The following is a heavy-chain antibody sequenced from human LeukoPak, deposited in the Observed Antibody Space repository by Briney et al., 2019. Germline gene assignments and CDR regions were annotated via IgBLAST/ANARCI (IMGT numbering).Heavy chain of an antibody. J-gene: IGHJ4*02. D-gene: IGHD3-22*01. Sequence: GGSLRLSCAASGFTFSSYAMSWVRQAPGKGLEWVSAISGSGGSTYYADSVKGRFTISRDNSKNTLYLQMNSLRAEDTAVYYCAKDTTYYYDSSGSIDYWGQGTLVTVSS. CDR3: AKDTTYYYDSSGSIDY. V-gene: IGHV3-23*01. CDR1: GFTFSSYA. CDR2: ISGSGGST.